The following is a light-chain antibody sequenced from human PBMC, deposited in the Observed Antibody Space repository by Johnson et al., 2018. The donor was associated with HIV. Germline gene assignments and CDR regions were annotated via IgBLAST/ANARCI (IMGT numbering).Light chain of an antibody. J-gene: IGLJ1*01. CDR1: SSNIGNNY. V-gene: IGLV1-51*01. CDR2: DND. CDR3: GTWDSSLTASV. Sequence: QPVLTQPPSVSAAPGQKVTISCSGSSSNIGNNYVSWYQQFPGTAPKLLIYDNDKRPSGIPDRFSGSKSGTSATLGITGLQTGDEADYYCGTWDSSLTASVFGTGTKVTVL.